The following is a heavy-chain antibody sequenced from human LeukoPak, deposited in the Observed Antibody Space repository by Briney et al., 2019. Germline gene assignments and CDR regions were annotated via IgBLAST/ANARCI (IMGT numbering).Heavy chain of an antibody. CDR3: ASTTNREPLYSDY. D-gene: IGHD1-26*01. CDR1: GGTFSSYA. Sequence: GASVKVSCKASGGTFSSYAISWVRQAPGQGLEWMGGIIPIFGTANYAQKFQGRVTITADESTSTAYMELSSLRSEDTAVYYCASTTNREPLYSDYWGQGTLVTVSS. CDR2: IIPIFGTA. J-gene: IGHJ4*02. V-gene: IGHV1-69*13.